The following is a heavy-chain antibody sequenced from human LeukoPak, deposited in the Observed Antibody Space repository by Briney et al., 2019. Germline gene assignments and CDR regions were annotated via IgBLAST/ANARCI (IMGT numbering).Heavy chain of an antibody. CDR2: ISYDGSNK. CDR3: AKLRDPFDY. Sequence: GRSLRLSCAASGFTFSSYGMHWVRQAPGKGLEWVAVISYDGSNKYYADSVKGRFTISGDNSKNTLYLQMNSLRAEDTAVYYCAKLRDPFDYWGQGTLVTVSS. D-gene: IGHD3-16*01. J-gene: IGHJ4*02. CDR1: GFTFSSYG. V-gene: IGHV3-30*18.